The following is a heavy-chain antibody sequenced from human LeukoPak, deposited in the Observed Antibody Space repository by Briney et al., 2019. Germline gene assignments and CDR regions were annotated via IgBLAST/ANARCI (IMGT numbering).Heavy chain of an antibody. V-gene: IGHV3-21*01. D-gene: IGHD3-3*01. J-gene: IGHJ6*03. CDR2: ISSSSSYI. CDR3: ARDPYYDFWSGYLYYYYYMDV. CDR1: GFTFNNYG. Sequence: PGGSLRLSCAASGFTFNNYGMHWVRQAPGKGLEWVSSISSSSSYIYYADSVKGRFTISRDNAKNSLYLQMNSLRAEDTAVYYCARDPYYDFWSGYLYYYYYMDVWGKGTTVTVSS.